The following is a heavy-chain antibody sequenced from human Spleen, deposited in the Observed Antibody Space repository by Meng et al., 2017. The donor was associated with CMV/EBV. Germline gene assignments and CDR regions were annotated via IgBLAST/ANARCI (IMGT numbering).Heavy chain of an antibody. CDR3: ARARTTEMDV. CDR1: GGSVSSVTYY. V-gene: IGHV4-61*01. Sequence: SETLSLTCTVSGGSVSSVTYYWSWIRQPPGKGLEWIGYIYYSGSTNYNPSLKSRVTISVDTSKNQFSLKLSSVTVADTAVYYCARARTTEMDVWGQGTTVTVSS. D-gene: IGHD4-11*01. J-gene: IGHJ6*02. CDR2: IYYSGST.